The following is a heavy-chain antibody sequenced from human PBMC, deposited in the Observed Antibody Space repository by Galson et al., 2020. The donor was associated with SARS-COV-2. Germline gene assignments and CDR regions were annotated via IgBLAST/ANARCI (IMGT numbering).Heavy chain of an antibody. CDR3: ARGDMGNDYFDY. CDR2: IYSEGSST. V-gene: IGHV3-74*01. CDR1: GFTFSSYW. Sequence: GGSLRLSCAASGFTFSSYWMHWVRQAPGKGLVWVSRIYSEGSSTSYADSVKGRFTISGDNAKNTLYLQMNSLRAEYTAVYYCARGDMGNDYFDYWGQVTLVTVSS. D-gene: IGHD7-27*01. J-gene: IGHJ4*02.